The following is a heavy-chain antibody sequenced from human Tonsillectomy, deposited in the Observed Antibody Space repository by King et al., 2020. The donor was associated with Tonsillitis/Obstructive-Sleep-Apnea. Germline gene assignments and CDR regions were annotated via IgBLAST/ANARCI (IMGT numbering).Heavy chain of an antibody. CDR1: GGSISSGGYY. D-gene: IGHD5-12*01. CDR2: IHHSGNT. J-gene: IGHJ6*03. Sequence: VQLQESGPGLVKPSQTLSLTCTVSGGSISSGGYYLSWILQHPWKVLEWIGPIHHSGNTYNNPSLKSLIVISVDPSKYQFSLKLSSVTAADTAVYYCARAPDYKNYYYMDVWGKGPTVTISS. V-gene: IGHV4-31*01. CDR3: ARAPDYKNYYYMDV.